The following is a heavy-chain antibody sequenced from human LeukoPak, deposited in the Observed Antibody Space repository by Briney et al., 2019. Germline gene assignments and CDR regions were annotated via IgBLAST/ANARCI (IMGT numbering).Heavy chain of an antibody. CDR2: ISSDGSTK. V-gene: IGHV3-30*03. CDR1: GFTFSSYG. Sequence: GRSLRLSCAASGFTFSSYGMHWVRQVPGKGLDWVTLISSDGSTKYYADSVKGRFTISRDNSKSTLYLQMNSLRAEDTAVYYCSRSRPKFKDFDYWRQGTLVTVSS. CDR3: SRSRPKFKDFDY. J-gene: IGHJ4*02.